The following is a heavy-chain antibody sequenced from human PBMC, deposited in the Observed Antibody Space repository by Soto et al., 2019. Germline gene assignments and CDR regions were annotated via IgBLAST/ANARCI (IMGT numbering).Heavy chain of an antibody. Sequence: AVKVSCKGCVGTFSSYSISWVLQHPSQGREGMGGIIHIFGTANTDNKFQGRDTITADENTSTAYMQLSSLRYEDTAVYYYSSTRSISMIGYYGMDVWGQGTMVTVSS. CDR1: VGTFSSYS. CDR2: IIHIFGTA. V-gene: IGHV1-69*13. CDR3: SSTRSISMIGYYGMDV. D-gene: IGHD3-10*02. J-gene: IGHJ6*02.